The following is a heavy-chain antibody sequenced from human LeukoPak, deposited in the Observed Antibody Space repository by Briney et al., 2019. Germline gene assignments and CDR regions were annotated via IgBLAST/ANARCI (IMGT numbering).Heavy chain of an antibody. V-gene: IGHV4-39*01. CDR3: AAMVVAATGYFDY. J-gene: IGHJ4*02. D-gene: IGHD2-15*01. Sequence: SETLSLTCTVSGGSISSSSYYWGWIRQPPGKGLEWIGSIYYSGSTYYNPSLKSRVTISVDTSKNQFSLKLSSVTAADTAVYYCAAMVVAATGYFDYWGQGTLVTVSS. CDR1: GGSISSSSYY. CDR2: IYYSGST.